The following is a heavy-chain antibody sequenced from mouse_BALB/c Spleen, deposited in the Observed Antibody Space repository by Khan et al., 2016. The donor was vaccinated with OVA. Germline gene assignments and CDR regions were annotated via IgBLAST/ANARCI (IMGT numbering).Heavy chain of an antibody. CDR1: GFTFSTYC. Sequence: EVELVESGGDLAKPGGSLRLSCAASGFTFSTYCMSWVRQIPDKRLEWVATINSDGYYTYYPDTVKGRFTISRNNAENTLYLQMSRLKSEDTAIYYCASHLTGSFAYWGQGTLVTVSA. D-gene: IGHD4-1*01. J-gene: IGHJ3*01. CDR2: INSDGYYT. CDR3: ASHLTGSFAY. V-gene: IGHV5-6*01.